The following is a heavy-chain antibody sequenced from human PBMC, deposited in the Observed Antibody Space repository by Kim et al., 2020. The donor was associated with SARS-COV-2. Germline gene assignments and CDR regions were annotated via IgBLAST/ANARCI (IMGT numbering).Heavy chain of an antibody. V-gene: IGHV3-30*02. Sequence: KYFPDSVKGRFTISRDNSKTTLYLQMNSLRAEDTAVYYCAKHSGSGAFDYWGQGTLVTVSS. CDR3: AKHSGSGAFDY. J-gene: IGHJ4*02. D-gene: IGHD3-10*01. CDR2: K.